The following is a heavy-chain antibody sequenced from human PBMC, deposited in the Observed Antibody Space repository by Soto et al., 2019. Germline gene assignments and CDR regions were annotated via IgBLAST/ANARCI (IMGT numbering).Heavy chain of an antibody. Sequence: SVKVSCKASGVTFSSYTMSGVRQAPGQGLEWMGRIIPILGIANYAQKFQGRVTITADKSTSTAYMELSSLRSEDTAVYYCAGETTVTTREIDYWGQGTLLTVSS. CDR2: IIPILGIA. CDR3: AGETTVTTREIDY. J-gene: IGHJ4*02. CDR1: GVTFSSYT. V-gene: IGHV1-69*02. D-gene: IGHD4-17*01.